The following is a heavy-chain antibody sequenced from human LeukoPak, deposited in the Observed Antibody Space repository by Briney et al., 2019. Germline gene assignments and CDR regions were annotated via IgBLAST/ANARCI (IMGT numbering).Heavy chain of an antibody. CDR3: ARVPYYYDSSGYYLNDYYYYYYMDV. CDR2: ISSSSSYM. Sequence: GGSLRLSCAASGFTFSSYSMNWVRQAPGKGLEWVSSISSSSSYMYYADSVKGRFTISRDNAKNSLYLQMNSLRAEDTAVYYCARVPYYYDSSGYYLNDYYYYYYMDVWGKGTTVTVSS. J-gene: IGHJ6*03. D-gene: IGHD3-22*01. CDR1: GFTFSSYS. V-gene: IGHV3-21*01.